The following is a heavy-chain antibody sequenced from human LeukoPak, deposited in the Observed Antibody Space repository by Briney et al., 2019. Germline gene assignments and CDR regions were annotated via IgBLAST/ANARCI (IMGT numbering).Heavy chain of an antibody. D-gene: IGHD3-3*01. CDR1: RFTFSNYA. Sequence: PGGSLRLSCAASRFTFSNYAMSWVRQAPGKGLEWVSAISVGGDTYYAGSVRGRFTISRDSSKSTLYLQMNSLRAEDTAIYYCAKDRAPITVFGVAPTASFDYWGQGTLVTVSS. CDR3: AKDRAPITVFGVAPTASFDY. CDR2: ISVGGDT. J-gene: IGHJ4*02. V-gene: IGHV3-23*01.